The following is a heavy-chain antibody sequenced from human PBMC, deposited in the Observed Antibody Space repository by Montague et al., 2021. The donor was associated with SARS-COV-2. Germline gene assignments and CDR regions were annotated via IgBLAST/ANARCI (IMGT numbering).Heavy chain of an antibody. D-gene: IGHD3-22*01. V-gene: IGHV4-39*01. Sequence: SETLSLTCTVSGGSISSSSYYWGWIRQPPGKGLEWIGSIYYSESTYYNPSLKSRVTISVDTSKNQFSLKLSSVTAADTAVYYCARFPTSYYYDSKAAPATPDAFDIWGQGTMVTVSS. J-gene: IGHJ3*02. CDR3: ARFPTSYYYDSKAAPATPDAFDI. CDR1: GGSISSSSYY. CDR2: IYYSEST.